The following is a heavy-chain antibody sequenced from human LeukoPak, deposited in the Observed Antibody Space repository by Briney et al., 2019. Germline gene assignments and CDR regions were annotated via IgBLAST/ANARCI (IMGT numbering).Heavy chain of an antibody. CDR1: GFTFTTYW. CDR3: AKSTRAVMAMMDV. Sequence: GGSLRLSCVGSGFTFTTYWMSWVRQAPGKGLEWVANIKQDGSEKYYVDSVKGRFTISRDNAKNSLYLQMNSLRAEDTAVYFCAKSTRAVMAMMDVWGKGTTVTVSS. CDR2: IKQDGSEK. J-gene: IGHJ6*04. V-gene: IGHV3-7*01. D-gene: IGHD3-16*01.